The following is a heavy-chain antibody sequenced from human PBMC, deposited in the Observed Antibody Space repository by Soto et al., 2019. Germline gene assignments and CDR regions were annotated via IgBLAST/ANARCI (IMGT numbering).Heavy chain of an antibody. Sequence: QVQLQESGPGLVKPSETLSLTCTVSGGSISSYYWSWIRQPPGKGLEWIGYIYYSGSTNYNPSLKSRVTISVDTSKNQFSLKLSSVTAADMAVYYCAGNDIAVAGNDYWGQGTLVTVSS. CDR2: IYYSGST. D-gene: IGHD6-19*01. CDR1: GGSISSYY. J-gene: IGHJ4*02. V-gene: IGHV4-59*01. CDR3: AGNDIAVAGNDY.